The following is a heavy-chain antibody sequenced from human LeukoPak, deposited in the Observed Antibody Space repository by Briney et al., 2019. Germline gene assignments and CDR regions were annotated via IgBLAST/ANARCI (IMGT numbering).Heavy chain of an antibody. J-gene: IGHJ3*02. D-gene: IGHD2-2*01. V-gene: IGHV3-7*01. CDR3: ASAYCSSSSCYGHAFDI. Sequence: GGSLRLSCAASGFTFSTYWMSWVRQAPGKGLEWVANIKQDGSEKYYVDSVKGRFTISRDNAKNSLYLQMNSLRAEDTAVYYCASAYCSSSSCYGHAFDIWGQGTMVTVSS. CDR1: GFTFSTYW. CDR2: IKQDGSEK.